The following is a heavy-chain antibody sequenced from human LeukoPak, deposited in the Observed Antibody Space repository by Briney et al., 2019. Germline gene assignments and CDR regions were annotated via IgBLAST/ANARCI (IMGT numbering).Heavy chain of an antibody. CDR2: IYSGGST. CDR1: GFTFSSNY. V-gene: IGHV3-66*02. Sequence: GXLRLSCAASGFTFSSNYMSWVRQAPGKGLERVSVIYSGGSTYCADSVKGRFTISRDNSKNTLYLQMNSLRAEDTAVYYCARVGERWLQLPDYWGQGALVTVSS. D-gene: IGHD5-24*01. J-gene: IGHJ4*02. CDR3: ARVGERWLQLPDY.